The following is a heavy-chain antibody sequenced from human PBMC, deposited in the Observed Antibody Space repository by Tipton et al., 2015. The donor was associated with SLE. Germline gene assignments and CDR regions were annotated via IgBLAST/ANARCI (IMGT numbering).Heavy chain of an antibody. CDR1: GGSISSGGYY. CDR3: ARSNIVVVSTDAFDI. D-gene: IGHD2-21*01. CDR2: IYTSGST. Sequence: LRLSCTVSGGSISSGGYYWSWIRQHPGKGLEWIGHIYTSGSTNYNPSLKSRVTISVDTSKNQFSLKLSSVTAADTAVYYCARSNIVVVSTDAFDIWGQGTMVTVSS. J-gene: IGHJ3*02. V-gene: IGHV4-61*09.